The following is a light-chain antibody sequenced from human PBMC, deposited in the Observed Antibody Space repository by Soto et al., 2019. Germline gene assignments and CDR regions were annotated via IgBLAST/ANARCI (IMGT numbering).Light chain of an antibody. V-gene: IGKV3-20*01. CDR3: QQYVSSPQT. CDR1: QSVSSSY. Sequence: EIVLTQSPGILSLSPGERATLSWRASQSVSSSYLAWYQQKPGQAPRLLIYGASNRATGIPDRFSGSGSGTDFTLTISRLEPEDFAMYFCQQYVSSPQTFGQGTKVDIK. CDR2: GAS. J-gene: IGKJ1*01.